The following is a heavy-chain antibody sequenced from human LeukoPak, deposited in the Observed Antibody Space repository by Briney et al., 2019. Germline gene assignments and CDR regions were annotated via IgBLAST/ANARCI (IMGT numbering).Heavy chain of an antibody. CDR2: FDPEDGET. CDR1: GYTLTELS. CDR3: ASSHIAAAGKAADY. V-gene: IGHV1-24*01. D-gene: IGHD6-13*01. Sequence: SVKVSCKVSGYTLTELSMHWVRQAPGKGLEWMGSFDPEDGETIYAQKFQGRVTMTEDTSTDTAYMELSSLRSEDTAVYYCASSHIAAAGKAADYWGQGTLVTVSS. J-gene: IGHJ4*02.